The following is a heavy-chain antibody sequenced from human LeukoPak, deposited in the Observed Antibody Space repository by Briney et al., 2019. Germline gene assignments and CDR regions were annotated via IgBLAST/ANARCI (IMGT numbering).Heavy chain of an antibody. J-gene: IGHJ4*02. CDR1: GGSISSGSHY. CDR2: IYTSGST. V-gene: IGHV4-61*02. Sequence: SETLSLTCTVSGGSISSGSHYWSWIRQPAGKGLEWIGRIYTSGSTNYNPSLKSRVTISVDTSKNQFSLKLSSVTAADTAVYYCARSDDYDSSGYYYDYWGQGTLVTVSS. CDR3: ARSDDYDSSGYYYDY. D-gene: IGHD3-22*01.